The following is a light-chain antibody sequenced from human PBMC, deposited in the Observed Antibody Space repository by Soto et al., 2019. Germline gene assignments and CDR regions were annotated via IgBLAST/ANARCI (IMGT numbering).Light chain of an antibody. Sequence: QSALTQPAAVSGSPAQSITISCTGTNSDVGGYNYVSWYQQHPGKAPKLMIFDVSNRPSGVSNRFFGSKSGNTASLTISGLQAEDEADYYCTSWTTSNSYVFGTGTKLTVL. J-gene: IGLJ1*01. CDR3: TSWTTSNSYV. V-gene: IGLV2-14*01. CDR1: NSDVGGYNY. CDR2: DVS.